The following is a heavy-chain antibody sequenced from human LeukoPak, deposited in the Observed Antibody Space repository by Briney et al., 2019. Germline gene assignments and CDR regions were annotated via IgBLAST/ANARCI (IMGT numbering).Heavy chain of an antibody. CDR2: INPNSGGT. CDR1: GYTFTGYY. CDR3: ARPISAVAGTGLGY. V-gene: IGHV1-2*04. J-gene: IGHJ4*02. D-gene: IGHD6-19*01. Sequence: GASVKVSCKASGYTFTGYYMHWVRQAPGQGLEWMGWINPNSGGTNYAQKFQGWVTMTRDTSISTAYMELSRLRSEDTAVYYCARPISAVAGTGLGYWGQGTLVTVSS.